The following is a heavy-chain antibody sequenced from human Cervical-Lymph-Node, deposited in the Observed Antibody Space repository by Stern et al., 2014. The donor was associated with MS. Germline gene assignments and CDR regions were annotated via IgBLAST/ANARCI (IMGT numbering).Heavy chain of an antibody. J-gene: IGHJ6*02. D-gene: IGHD2-2*01. CDR2: IWKDGSNQ. CDR1: GFSFSSYG. CDR3: ASCYEPIGYYYGMDV. Sequence: QVQLVESGGGVVQPGRSLRLSCAASGFSFSSYGMHWVRQAPGKGLEWVAVIWKDGSNQYYADSVKGRFTISRDNSKNTLYLQMNSLRAEDTAVYYCASCYEPIGYYYGMDVWGQGTTVIVSS. V-gene: IGHV3-33*01.